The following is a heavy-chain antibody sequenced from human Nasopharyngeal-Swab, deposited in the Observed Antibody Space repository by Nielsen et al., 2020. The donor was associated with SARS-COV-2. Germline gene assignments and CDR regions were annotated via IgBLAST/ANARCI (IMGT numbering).Heavy chain of an antibody. Sequence: SETLSLTCAVYGGSFSGYYWSWIRQPPGKGLEWIGEINHSGSTNYNPSLKSRVTISVDTSKNQFSLKLSSVTAADTAVYYCAIHPYSSSWCEAYYYYGMDVWGQGTTVTVSS. CDR1: GGSFSGYY. D-gene: IGHD6-13*01. J-gene: IGHJ6*02. CDR2: INHSGST. CDR3: AIHPYSSSWCEAYYYYGMDV. V-gene: IGHV4-34*01.